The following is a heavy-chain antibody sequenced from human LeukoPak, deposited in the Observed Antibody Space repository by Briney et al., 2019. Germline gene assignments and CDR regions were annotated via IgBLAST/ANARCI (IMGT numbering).Heavy chain of an antibody. CDR3: ARDKVVVTAPTGGWFDP. CDR1: GGSISSGGYY. J-gene: IGHJ5*02. V-gene: IGHV4-31*03. D-gene: IGHD2-21*02. CDR2: IYYSGST. Sequence: PSETLSLTCTVSGGSISSGGYYWSWIRQHPGKGLEWIGHIYYSGSTYYNPSLKSRVTISVDTSKNQFSLKLSSVTAADTAVYYCARDKVVVTAPTGGWFDPWGQGTLVTVSS.